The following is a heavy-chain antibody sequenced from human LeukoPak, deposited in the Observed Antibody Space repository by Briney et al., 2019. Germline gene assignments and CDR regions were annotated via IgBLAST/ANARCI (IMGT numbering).Heavy chain of an antibody. CDR2: ISSSSSTI. V-gene: IGHV3-11*04. D-gene: IGHD3-10*01. CDR3: ATYYGSGSYFY. Sequence: GGSLRLSCAASGFSFSDYYMSWIRQAPGKGLEWVSYISSSSSTIYYADSVKGRFTISRDNAKNSLYLQMNSLRAEDTAVYYCATYYGSGSYFYWGQGTLVTVSS. CDR1: GFSFSDYY. J-gene: IGHJ4*02.